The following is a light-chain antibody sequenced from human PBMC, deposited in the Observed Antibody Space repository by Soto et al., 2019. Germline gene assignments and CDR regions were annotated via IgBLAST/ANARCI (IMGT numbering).Light chain of an antibody. CDR1: QSVSTY. V-gene: IGKV3-11*01. Sequence: SPATLSXSPGERAILSCRASQSVSTYLAWYQQKPGQAPRLLIYDASSRATGIPTRFSGSGSGTDFSLTISSLEPEDSAIYYCQQRSNWPPITFGQGTRLEIK. CDR3: QQRSNWPPIT. J-gene: IGKJ5*01. CDR2: DAS.